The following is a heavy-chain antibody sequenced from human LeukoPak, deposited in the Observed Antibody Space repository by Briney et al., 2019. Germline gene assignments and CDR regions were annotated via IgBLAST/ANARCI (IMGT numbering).Heavy chain of an antibody. CDR1: GFTFSNAW. D-gene: IGHD3-16*02. Sequence: PGGSLRLSCAASGFTFSNAWMSWVRQAPGKGLEWVGRIKSKTDGGTTDYAAPVKGRFTIARDDSKNTLYLQMNSLKTEDTAVYYCLYDYVWGSYRFDYWGQGTLVTVSS. CDR2: IKSKTDGGTT. J-gene: IGHJ4*02. CDR3: LYDYVWGSYRFDY. V-gene: IGHV3-15*01.